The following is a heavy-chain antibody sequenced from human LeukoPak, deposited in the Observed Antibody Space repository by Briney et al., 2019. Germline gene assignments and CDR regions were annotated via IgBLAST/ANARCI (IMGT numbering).Heavy chain of an antibody. CDR1: GFSFDDYG. CDR3: ARLGSWYAGYTDV. J-gene: IGHJ6*03. V-gene: IGHV3-20*04. CDR2: INWNGGST. Sequence: PGGSLRLSCAASGFSFDDYGMNWVRQAPGKGLEWVSGINWNGGSTGYADSVKGRFTISRDNAKNSLYVQMKSLRAEDTALYYCARLGSWYAGYTDVWGKGTTVTVSS. D-gene: IGHD6-13*01.